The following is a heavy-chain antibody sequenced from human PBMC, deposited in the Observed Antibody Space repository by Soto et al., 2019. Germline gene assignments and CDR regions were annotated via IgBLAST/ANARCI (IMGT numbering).Heavy chain of an antibody. D-gene: IGHD3-22*01. CDR3: ASVYYYDSSGYTVYYFDY. J-gene: IGHJ4*02. Sequence: QVQLVQSGAEVKKPGSSVKVSCKASGGTFSSYAISWVRQAPGQGLEWMGGIIPIFGTANYAQKFQGRVTITADESTSTAYMELSSLRSEDTAVYYCASVYYYDSSGYTVYYFDYWGQGTLVTVSS. CDR2: IIPIFGTA. CDR1: GGTFSSYA. V-gene: IGHV1-69*01.